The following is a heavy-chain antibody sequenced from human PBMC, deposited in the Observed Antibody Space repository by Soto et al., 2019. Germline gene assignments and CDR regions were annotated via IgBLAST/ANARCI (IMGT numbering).Heavy chain of an antibody. CDR3: ARGDRYIYGYYYYYYGMDV. D-gene: IGHD5-18*01. CDR1: GGSISSYY. CDR2: IYYSGST. V-gene: IGHV4-59*01. Sequence: PSETLSLTCTVSGGSISSYYWSWIRQPPGKGLEWIGYIYYSGSTNYNPSLKSRVTISVDTSKNQFSLKLSSVTAADTAVYYCARGDRYIYGYYYYYYGMDVWGQGTTVTVSS. J-gene: IGHJ6*02.